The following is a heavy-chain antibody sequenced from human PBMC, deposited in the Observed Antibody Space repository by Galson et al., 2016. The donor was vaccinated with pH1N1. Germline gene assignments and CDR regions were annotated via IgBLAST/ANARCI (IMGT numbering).Heavy chain of an antibody. V-gene: IGHV1-69*05. CDR1: GGTFNSDS. Sequence: SVKVSCKASGGTFNSDSINWVRQAPGQGLEWMGGIIPLSDTAKYPQKFQGRVTITTDRSTRTTYMGMSSLRYEDTAVYFCSKGGGRNAFEIWGQGTMITVSS. J-gene: IGHJ3*02. CDR2: IIPLSDTA. CDR3: SKGGGRNAFEI. D-gene: IGHD3-16*01.